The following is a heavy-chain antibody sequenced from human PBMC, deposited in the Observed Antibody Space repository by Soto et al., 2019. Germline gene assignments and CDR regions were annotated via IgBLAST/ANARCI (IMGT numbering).Heavy chain of an antibody. D-gene: IGHD5-12*01. Sequence: GGSLRLSCAASGFTFSSYGMHWVRQAPGKGLEWVAVIWYDGSNKYYADSVKGRFTISRDNSKNTLYLQMNSLRAEDTAVYYCARGKRGMATIFGSFDYWGQGTLVTVSS. CDR3: ARGKRGMATIFGSFDY. V-gene: IGHV3-33*01. CDR1: GFTFSSYG. J-gene: IGHJ4*02. CDR2: IWYDGSNK.